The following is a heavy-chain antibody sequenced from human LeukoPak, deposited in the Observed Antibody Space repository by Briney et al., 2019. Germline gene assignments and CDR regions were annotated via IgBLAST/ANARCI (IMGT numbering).Heavy chain of an antibody. CDR1: GFTVSSNY. CDR2: IYSGGST. J-gene: IGHJ4*02. CDR3: ARDRSGSFSPDYFDY. D-gene: IGHD1-26*01. Sequence: PGGSLRLSCAASGFTVSSNYMSWVRQAPGKELEWVSVIYSGGSTYYADSVKGRFTISRDNSKNTLYLQMNSLRAEDTAVYYCARDRSGSFSPDYFDYWGQGTLVTVSS. V-gene: IGHV3-53*01.